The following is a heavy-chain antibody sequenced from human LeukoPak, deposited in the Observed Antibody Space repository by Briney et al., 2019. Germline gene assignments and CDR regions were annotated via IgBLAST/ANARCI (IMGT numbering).Heavy chain of an antibody. V-gene: IGHV3-23*01. CDR1: GFTFDDYG. D-gene: IGHD3-9*01. CDR2: ISGSGGST. Sequence: PGGSLRLSCAASGFTFDDYGMSWVRQAPGKGLEWVSAISGSGGSTYYADSVKGLFTISSDKSKNTPYLQMNSLRAEGTAVYYCAKLGSWDILTGVDYWGQGTLVTVSS. J-gene: IGHJ4*02. CDR3: AKLGSWDILTGVDY.